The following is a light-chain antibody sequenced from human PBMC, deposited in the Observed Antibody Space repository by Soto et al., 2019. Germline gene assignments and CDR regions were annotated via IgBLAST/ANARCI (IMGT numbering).Light chain of an antibody. CDR1: QTITSAY. J-gene: IGKJ4*01. CDR3: QQYDTSPLT. Sequence: EIVLTQSPATLSLSPGERATLSCGASQTITSAYLAWYQLKPGLAPRLLFYDASNRATGVPDRFSGSGSGTVLTLTISRLEPEDFAVYYCQQYDTSPLTFGGGTKVEIK. CDR2: DAS. V-gene: IGKV3D-20*01.